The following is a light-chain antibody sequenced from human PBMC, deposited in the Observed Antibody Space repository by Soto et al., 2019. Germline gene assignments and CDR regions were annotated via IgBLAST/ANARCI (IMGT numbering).Light chain of an antibody. V-gene: IGLV1-40*01. Sequence: QSVLTQPPSVSGAPGQRVTISCTGSSSNIGAGYDVHWYQQLPGRAPKLLIYGNTNRPSGVPDRFSGSKSGTSASLAITGLQAAAEADYYCLSFDSSLSVVFGGGTKLTVL. J-gene: IGLJ2*01. CDR3: LSFDSSLSVV. CDR1: SSNIGAGYD. CDR2: GNT.